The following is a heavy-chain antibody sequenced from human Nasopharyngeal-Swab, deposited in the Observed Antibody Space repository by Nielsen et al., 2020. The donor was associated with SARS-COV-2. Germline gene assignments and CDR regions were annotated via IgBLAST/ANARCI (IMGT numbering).Heavy chain of an antibody. V-gene: IGHV3-7*01. D-gene: IGHD6-13*01. J-gene: IGHJ5*02. CDR1: GFTFSDHW. CDR2: IKQDGSEQ. Sequence: GESLKISCVVSGFTFSDHWMNWVRQAPGKGLEWVANIKQDGSEQFYVDSVKGRFTISRDNAKNSLYLQMNSLRAEDTAVYYCARGKIAAAGTGWFDPWGQGTLVTVSS. CDR3: ARGKIAAAGTGWFDP.